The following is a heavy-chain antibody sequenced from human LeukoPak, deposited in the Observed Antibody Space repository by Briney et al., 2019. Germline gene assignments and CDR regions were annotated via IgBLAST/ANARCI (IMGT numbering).Heavy chain of an antibody. Sequence: PSETLSLTCTVSNVSINNYYWSWVRQSPGKGLEWIGYIYHSGSTKYNPSLQSRVTISVDMSNNQFSLKLSSVTAADTAIYYCARGGTTTGKGNWLDPWGQGTLVTVSS. V-gene: IGHV4-59*01. CDR3: ARGGTTTGKGNWLDP. J-gene: IGHJ5*02. D-gene: IGHD1-1*01. CDR2: IYHSGST. CDR1: NVSINNYY.